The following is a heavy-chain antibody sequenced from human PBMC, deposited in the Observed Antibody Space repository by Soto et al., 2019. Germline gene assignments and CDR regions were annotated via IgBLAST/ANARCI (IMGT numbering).Heavy chain of an antibody. J-gene: IGHJ5*02. Sequence: QVQLVQSGAEVKKPGSSVKVSCKASGGTFSSYAISWVRQAPGQGLEWMGGIIPIFGTANYAQKFQGSVTIPADESKRTAYTELSSLRSEDTAVYYCAQRWDDGFDPWGQGSLVTVSS. CDR2: IIPIFGTA. CDR3: AQRWDDGFDP. V-gene: IGHV1-69*12. CDR1: GGTFSSYA. D-gene: IGHD1-26*01.